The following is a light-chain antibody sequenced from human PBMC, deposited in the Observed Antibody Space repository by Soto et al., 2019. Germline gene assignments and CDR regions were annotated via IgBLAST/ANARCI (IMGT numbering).Light chain of an antibody. Sequence: IALTQSPATLSLSPGERATLSYRPSQSLSRSLAWYQQKPAQAPRLLLYDASNRATGIPDRFSGSGAGTDFILTIRRLEPEDFAVYYCQQRSNWPGITFGQGTRLEIK. J-gene: IGKJ5*01. CDR2: DAS. CDR1: QSLSRS. V-gene: IGKV3-11*01. CDR3: QQRSNWPGIT.